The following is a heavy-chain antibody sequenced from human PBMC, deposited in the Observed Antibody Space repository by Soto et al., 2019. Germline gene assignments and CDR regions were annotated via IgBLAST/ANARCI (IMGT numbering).Heavy chain of an antibody. V-gene: IGHV3-53*01. CDR2: IYTGGNT. CDR1: GFTVTSYY. J-gene: IGHJ6*02. CDR3: ARDYYYGSGNYYRADYYHYGMDV. Sequence: XGSLRLSCSASGFTVTSYYMSWVRQAPGKGLDWVSLIYTGGNTNYADSVKGRFTTSRDNSKNTLYLQMNSLRAEDTAVYYCARDYYYGSGNYYRADYYHYGMDVWGQGTTVTVSS. D-gene: IGHD3-10*01.